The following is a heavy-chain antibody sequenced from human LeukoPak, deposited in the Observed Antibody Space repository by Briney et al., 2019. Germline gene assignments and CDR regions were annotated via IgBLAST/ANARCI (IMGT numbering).Heavy chain of an antibody. CDR3: ARESSSWYGRYFQH. J-gene: IGHJ1*01. Sequence: KPSETLSLTCTVSGGSISSYYWSWLRQPAGKGLEWIGRIYTSGSTNYNPSLKSRVTMSVDTSKNQFSLKLSSVTAADTAVYYCARESSSWYGRYFQHWGQGTLVTVSS. V-gene: IGHV4-4*07. CDR1: GGSISSYY. D-gene: IGHD6-13*01. CDR2: IYTSGST.